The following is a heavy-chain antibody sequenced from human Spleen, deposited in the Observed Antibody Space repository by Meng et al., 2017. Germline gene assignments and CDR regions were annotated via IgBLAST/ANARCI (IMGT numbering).Heavy chain of an antibody. Sequence: SVTVSCKPSGYTFTAYYIHWVRQAPGQGLEWMGHINPNNGDTRYAQKLQGRVTMTTDTSTSTAYMELRSLRSDDTAVYYCARERFGESPDYWGQGTLVTVSS. V-gene: IGHV1-18*04. CDR3: ARERFGESPDY. D-gene: IGHD3-16*01. J-gene: IGHJ4*02. CDR1: GYTFTAYY. CDR2: INPNNGDT.